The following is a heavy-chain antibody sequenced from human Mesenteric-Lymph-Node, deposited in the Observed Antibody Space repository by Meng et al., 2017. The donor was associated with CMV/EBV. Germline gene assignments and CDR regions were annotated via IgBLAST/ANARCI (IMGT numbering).Heavy chain of an antibody. CDR2: ISSSGSTI. CDR3: ASLEYLTRYSSSYTDAFDI. D-gene: IGHD6-6*01. Sequence: GESLKISCAASGFTFSSYEMNWVRQAPGKGLEWVSYISSSGSTIYYADSVKGRFTISRDNAKNSLYLQMNSLRAEDTAVYYCASLEYLTRYSSSYTDAFDIWGQGTMVTVSS. J-gene: IGHJ3*02. V-gene: IGHV3-48*03. CDR1: GFTFSSYE.